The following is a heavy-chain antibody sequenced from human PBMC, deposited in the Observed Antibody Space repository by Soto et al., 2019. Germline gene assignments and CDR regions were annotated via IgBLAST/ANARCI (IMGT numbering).Heavy chain of an antibody. D-gene: IGHD2-2*01. CDR3: ARTVVTAANYYYYGMDV. J-gene: IGHJ6*02. CDR2: ISYDGSNK. CDR1: GFTFSSYG. Sequence: PXGSLRLSFAASGFTFSSYGMHGVGQAPGKGLEWVAVISYDGSNKYYADSVKGRFTISRDNSKNTLYLQMNSLRAEDTAVYYCARTVVTAANYYYYGMDVWGQGTTVTVSS. V-gene: IGHV3-30*03.